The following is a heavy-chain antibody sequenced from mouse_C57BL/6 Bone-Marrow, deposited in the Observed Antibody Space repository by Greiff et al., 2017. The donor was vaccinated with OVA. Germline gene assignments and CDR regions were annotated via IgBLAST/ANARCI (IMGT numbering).Heavy chain of an antibody. CDR3: ARSPYSNFLDY. Sequence: QVQLQQPGAELVRPGSSVKLSCKASGYTFTSYWMDWVKQRPGQGLEWIGNIYPSDSETHYNQKFKDKATLTVDKSSSTAYMQLSSLTSEDSAVYYCARSPYSNFLDYWGQGTTLTVSS. CDR2: IYPSDSET. V-gene: IGHV1-61*01. J-gene: IGHJ2*01. CDR1: GYTFTSYW. D-gene: IGHD2-5*01.